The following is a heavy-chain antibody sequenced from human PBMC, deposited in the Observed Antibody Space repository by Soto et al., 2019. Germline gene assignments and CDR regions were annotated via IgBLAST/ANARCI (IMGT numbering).Heavy chain of an antibody. J-gene: IGHJ6*02. Sequence: GGSLRLSCAASGFTFSSYSMNWVRQAPGKGLEWVSSISSSSSYIYYADSVKGRFTISRDNAKNSLYLQMDSLRAEDTAVYYCARDGLSVAGKTYYYYGMDVWGQGTTVTVSS. CDR3: ARDGLSVAGKTYYYYGMDV. D-gene: IGHD6-19*01. CDR1: GFTFSSYS. V-gene: IGHV3-21*01. CDR2: ISSSSSYI.